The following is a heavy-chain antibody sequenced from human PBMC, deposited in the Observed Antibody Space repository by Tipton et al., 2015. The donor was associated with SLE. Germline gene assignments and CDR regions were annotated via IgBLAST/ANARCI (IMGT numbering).Heavy chain of an antibody. CDR2: IYYSGSS. V-gene: IGHV4-59*01. D-gene: IGHD1-7*01. CDR3: ASGVGNYRTGRFDY. CDR1: GGAIIDYF. J-gene: IGHJ4*02. Sequence: LRLSCTVSGGAIIDYFWGWIRQPPGKGLEWIDYIYYSGSSNDNPSLKGRVTTSLDSIKKQFSLKLSSVTAADTAIYYCASGVGNYRTGRFDYWGQGILVDVSS.